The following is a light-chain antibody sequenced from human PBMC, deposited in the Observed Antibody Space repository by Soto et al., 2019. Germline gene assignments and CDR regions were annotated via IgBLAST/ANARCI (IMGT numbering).Light chain of an antibody. J-gene: IGLJ1*01. CDR1: SSDVGGYNF. Sequence: QSALTQPASVSGSPGQSITISCTGTSSDVGGYNFVSWYQQHPGKAPKLMIYEVSNRPSGVSNRFSGSKSGNTASLTISGLQADDEADYYCSSFTSGSTLFGTGTKLTVL. CDR2: EVS. CDR3: SSFTSGSTL. V-gene: IGLV2-14*01.